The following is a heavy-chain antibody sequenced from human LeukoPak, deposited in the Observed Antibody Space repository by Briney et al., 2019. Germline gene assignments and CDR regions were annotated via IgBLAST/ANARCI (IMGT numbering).Heavy chain of an antibody. CDR2: ISGSGGST. Sequence: GGSLRLSCAASGFTFSSYAMSWVRQAPGKGLEWVSAISGSGGSTYYADSVKGRSTISRDNSKNTLYLQMNSLRAEDTAVYYCAKFGLAGSGRYHDAFDIWGQGTMVTVSS. V-gene: IGHV3-23*01. J-gene: IGHJ3*02. D-gene: IGHD3-10*01. CDR1: GFTFSSYA. CDR3: AKFGLAGSGRYHDAFDI.